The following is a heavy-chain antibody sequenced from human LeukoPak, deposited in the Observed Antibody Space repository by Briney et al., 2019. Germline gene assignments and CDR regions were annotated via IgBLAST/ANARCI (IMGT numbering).Heavy chain of an antibody. CDR2: INHSGST. Sequence: SETLSLTCAVYGGSFSGYYWSWIRQPPGKGLEWIGEINHSGSTNYNPSLKSRVTISVDTSKNQFSLNLSSVTAADTAVYYCARGELLGGSWFDPWGQGTLVTVSS. D-gene: IGHD1-26*01. V-gene: IGHV4-34*01. CDR1: GGSFSGYY. J-gene: IGHJ5*02. CDR3: ARGELLGGSWFDP.